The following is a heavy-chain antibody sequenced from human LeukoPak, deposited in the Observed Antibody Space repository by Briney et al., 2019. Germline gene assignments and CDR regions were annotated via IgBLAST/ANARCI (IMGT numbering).Heavy chain of an antibody. D-gene: IGHD7-27*01. CDR2: IYYSGST. Sequence: KTSETLSLTCTVSGGSISSYYWSWIRQPPGKGLEWIGYIYYSGSTNYNPSLKSRVTISVDTSKNQFSLKLSSVTAADTAVYYCASQLGIGWYFDLWGRGTLVTVSS. V-gene: IGHV4-59*01. J-gene: IGHJ2*01. CDR1: GGSISSYY. CDR3: ASQLGIGWYFDL.